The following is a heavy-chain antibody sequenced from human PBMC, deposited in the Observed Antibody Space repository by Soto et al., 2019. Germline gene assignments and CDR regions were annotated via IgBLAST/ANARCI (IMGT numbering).Heavy chain of an antibody. J-gene: IGHJ4*02. Sequence: SETLSLTCSVSGGSISSGYYYWGWIRQPPGKGLEWIGSIYYSGRTYYNPSFKSRVTISIDTSKNQFSLKLSSVTATDTAVYYCARQRTTVVTQAYFDHWGQGALVTVS. CDR2: IYYSGRT. D-gene: IGHD2-21*02. CDR1: GGSISSGYYY. V-gene: IGHV4-39*01. CDR3: ARQRTTVVTQAYFDH.